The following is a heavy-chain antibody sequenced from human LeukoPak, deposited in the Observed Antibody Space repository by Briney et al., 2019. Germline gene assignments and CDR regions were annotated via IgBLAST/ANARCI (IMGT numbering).Heavy chain of an antibody. J-gene: IGHJ4*02. CDR1: GFTFSTYA. Sequence: GGSLRLSCAASGFTFSTYALSWVRRAPGKGLEWVSAITPGGDTYYADSVKGRFTISRDNSKNTPFLQMNSLRAEDTAVYYCLGYCSGGSCYSGGYWGQGTLVTVSS. CDR2: ITPGGDT. V-gene: IGHV3-23*01. CDR3: LGYCSGGSCYSGGY. D-gene: IGHD2-15*01.